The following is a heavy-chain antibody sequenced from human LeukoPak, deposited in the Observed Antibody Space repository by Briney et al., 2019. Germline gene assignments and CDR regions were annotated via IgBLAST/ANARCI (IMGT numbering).Heavy chain of an antibody. Sequence: PGGSLRLSCAASGFTFSSYAISWVRQAPGKGLEWVSAISGSGGSTYYADSVKGRFTISRDNSKNTLYLQMNSLRAEDTAVYYCATAPRFLEWLSPFDYWGQGTLVTVSS. CDR2: ISGSGGST. V-gene: IGHV3-23*01. CDR1: GFTFSSYA. D-gene: IGHD3-3*01. J-gene: IGHJ4*02. CDR3: ATAPRFLEWLSPFDY.